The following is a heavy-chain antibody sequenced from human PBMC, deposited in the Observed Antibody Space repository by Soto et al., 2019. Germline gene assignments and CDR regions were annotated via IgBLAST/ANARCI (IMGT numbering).Heavy chain of an antibody. CDR1: GYTFTTYG. CDR2: INTGNGNT. V-gene: IGHV1-3*04. CDR3: ARDHAVTTADY. J-gene: IGHJ4*02. Sequence: GASVKVSCKASGYTFTTYGMHWVRQAPGQRLEWMGWINTGNGNTKYSQKFQDRVTFTRDTFASTAYVELSSLRSEDTAVYYCARDHAVTTADYWGQGTLVTVSS. D-gene: IGHD4-17*01.